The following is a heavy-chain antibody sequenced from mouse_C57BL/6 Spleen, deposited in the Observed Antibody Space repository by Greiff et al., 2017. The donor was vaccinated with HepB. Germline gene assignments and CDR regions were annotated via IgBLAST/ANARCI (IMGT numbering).Heavy chain of an antibody. CDR1: GFNIKDYY. V-gene: IGHV14-1*01. CDR3: TSDYYYGSRYFDY. CDR2: IDPEDGDT. Sequence: EVQLQQSGAELVRPGASVKLSCTASGFNIKDYYMHWVKQRPEQGLEWIGRIDPEDGDTEYAPKFQGKATMTADTSSNTAYLQRSSLTSEDTAFYYCTSDYYYGSRYFDYWGQGTTLTVAS. D-gene: IGHD1-1*01. J-gene: IGHJ2*01.